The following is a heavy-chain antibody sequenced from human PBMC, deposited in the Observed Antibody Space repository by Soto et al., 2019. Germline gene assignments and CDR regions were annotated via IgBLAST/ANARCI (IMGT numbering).Heavy chain of an antibody. J-gene: IGHJ4*02. V-gene: IGHV1-3*01. Sequence: QVQLVQSGAEVKKPGASVKVSCKASGYTFTSYAMHWVRQAPGQRLEWMGWINAGNGNTKYSQKFQGRVTITRDTSASTAYMELSSLRSEDTAVYYCASSGMVRGVKIPSIDYWGRGALVTVSS. CDR3: ASSGMVRGVKIPSIDY. CDR2: INAGNGNT. CDR1: GYTFTSYA. D-gene: IGHD3-10*01.